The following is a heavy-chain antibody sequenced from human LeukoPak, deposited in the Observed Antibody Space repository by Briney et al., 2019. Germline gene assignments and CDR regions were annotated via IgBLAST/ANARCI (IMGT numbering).Heavy chain of an antibody. V-gene: IGHV3-23*01. CDR2: ISGSGGST. D-gene: IGHD1-26*01. J-gene: IGHJ4*02. CDR3: AKRGAEVGATVAPGDY. Sequence: GGSLRLPCAASGFTVSSNYMSWVRQAPGKGLEWVSAISGSGGSTYYADSVKGRFTISSDNSKNTLYLQMNSLRAEDTAVYYCAKRGAEVGATVAPGDYWGQGTLVTVSS. CDR1: GFTVSSNY.